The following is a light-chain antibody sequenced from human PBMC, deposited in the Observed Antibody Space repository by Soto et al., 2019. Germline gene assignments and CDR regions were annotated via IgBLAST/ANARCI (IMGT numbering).Light chain of an antibody. J-gene: IGLJ2*01. CDR3: TSIAGINNPVV. Sequence: QSALTQPPSASGSPGQSVTISCTGTSSDVGGYNCVSWYQHHPGKAPKLMIYEVTKRPSGVPDRFSGSKSGSTDSLAVSGLQPEGEADYYCTSIAGINNPVVFAGGTKLAVL. V-gene: IGLV2-8*01. CDR2: EVT. CDR1: SSDVGGYNC.